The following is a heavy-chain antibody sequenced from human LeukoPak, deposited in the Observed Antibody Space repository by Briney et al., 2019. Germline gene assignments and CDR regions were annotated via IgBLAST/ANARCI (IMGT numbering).Heavy chain of an antibody. Sequence: ASVKVSCKVSGYTLTELSMHWVRQAPGKGLEWMGGFDPEDGETIYAQKFQGRVTMTEDTSTDTAYMELRSLRSDDTAVYYCASPADILTGYFNFDYWGQGTLVTVSS. CDR2: FDPEDGET. CDR3: ASPADILTGYFNFDY. CDR1: GYTLTELS. D-gene: IGHD3-9*01. V-gene: IGHV1-24*01. J-gene: IGHJ4*02.